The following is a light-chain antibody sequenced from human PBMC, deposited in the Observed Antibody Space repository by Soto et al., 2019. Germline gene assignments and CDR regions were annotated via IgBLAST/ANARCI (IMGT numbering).Light chain of an antibody. CDR3: QQRGNWPH. Sequence: EIVLTQSPGTLSLSTGERATLSCRASQSVSNNYLAWYQQKPGQAPRLLIYGESNRATGIPDRFSGSGSGTDFTLTIDRLEPEDFATYFCQQRGNWPHFGQGTRLEIK. CDR2: GES. V-gene: IGKV3D-20*02. J-gene: IGKJ5*01. CDR1: QSVSNNY.